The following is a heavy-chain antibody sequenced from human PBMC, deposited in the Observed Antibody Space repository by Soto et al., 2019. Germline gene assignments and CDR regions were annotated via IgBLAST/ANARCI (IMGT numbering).Heavy chain of an antibody. V-gene: IGHV3-9*01. CDR1: GLAFDDHA. D-gene: IGHD1-7*01. CDR2: ISWNSGKI. CDR3: AIDKSKEELSSYYNDGLDA. Sequence: EVQLVESGGGLVQPGRSLTLSCEASGLAFDDHAMHWVRQVPGKGLEWVSSISWNSGKIGHAGSVKGRFTISRDNAKKFVYVQMNSLKTEHTALYSCAIDKSKEELSSYYNDGLDAWGQGTPVIVSS. J-gene: IGHJ6*02.